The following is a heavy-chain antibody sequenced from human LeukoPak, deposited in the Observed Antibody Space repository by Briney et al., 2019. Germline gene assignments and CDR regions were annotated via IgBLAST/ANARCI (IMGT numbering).Heavy chain of an antibody. Sequence: GESLKISCKGSGYSFTSYWIGWVRQMPGKGLEWMGIIYPGDSDTRYSPSFQGQVTISADKSISTAYLQWSSLKASDTAMYYCARLGGYDSSGYYYGDFGYWGQGTLVTVSS. D-gene: IGHD3-22*01. V-gene: IGHV5-51*01. CDR2: IYPGDSDT. CDR3: ARLGGYDSSGYYYGDFGY. J-gene: IGHJ4*02. CDR1: GYSFTSYW.